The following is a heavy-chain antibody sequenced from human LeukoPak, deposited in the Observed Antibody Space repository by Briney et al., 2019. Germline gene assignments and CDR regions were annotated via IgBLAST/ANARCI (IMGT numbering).Heavy chain of an antibody. V-gene: IGHV4-31*03. D-gene: IGHD5-24*01. CDR2: IYYSGST. CDR1: GGSISSGGYY. Sequence: SETLSLTCSVSGGSISSGGYYWSWIRQHPGKGLEWIGYIYYSGSTYYNPSLKSRVTISVDKSKNQFSLKLSSVTAADTAVYYCARERGDGPYYYYGMDVWGQGTTVTVSS. J-gene: IGHJ6*02. CDR3: ARERGDGPYYYYGMDV.